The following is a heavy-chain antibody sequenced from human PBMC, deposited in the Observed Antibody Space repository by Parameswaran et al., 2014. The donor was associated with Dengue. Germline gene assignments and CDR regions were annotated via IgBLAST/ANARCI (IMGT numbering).Heavy chain of an antibody. D-gene: IGHD3-10*01. CDR3: ARDRTSRITMVRGVIGDYYYGMDV. CDR2: INPNSGGT. V-gene: IGHV1-2*04. J-gene: IGHJ6*02. Sequence: WVRQAPGQGLEWMGWINPNSGGTNYAQKFQGWVTMTRDTSISTAYMELSRLRSDDTAVYYCARDRTSRITMVRGVIGDYYYGMDVWGQGTTVTVSS.